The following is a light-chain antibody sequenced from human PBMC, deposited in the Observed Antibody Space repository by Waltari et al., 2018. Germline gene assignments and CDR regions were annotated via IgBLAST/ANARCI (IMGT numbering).Light chain of an antibody. Sequence: DIVMTQSPDFLAVSLGERATINCKSSQSVLYSANNKDYLAWYQQKPGQPPKLLIYWASTRESGVPDRFSGSGSGTDFTLTISSLQAEDVAVYYCQQYYGVPLTFGQGTKVEIK. CDR2: WAS. J-gene: IGKJ1*01. V-gene: IGKV4-1*01. CDR1: QSVLYSANNKDY. CDR3: QQYYGVPLT.